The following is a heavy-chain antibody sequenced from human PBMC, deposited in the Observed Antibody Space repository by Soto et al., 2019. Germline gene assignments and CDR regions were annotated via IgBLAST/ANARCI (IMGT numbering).Heavy chain of an antibody. D-gene: IGHD5-12*01. Sequence: GGSLRLSCAASGFTFSSYGMHWVRQAPGKGLEWVAVISYDGSNKYYADSVKGRFTISRDNSKNTLYLQMNSLRAEDTAVYYCAKDQEMATIGVEKYFDHWGQGTLVTVSS. CDR3: AKDQEMATIGVEKYFDH. CDR2: ISYDGSNK. V-gene: IGHV3-30*18. J-gene: IGHJ4*02. CDR1: GFTFSSYG.